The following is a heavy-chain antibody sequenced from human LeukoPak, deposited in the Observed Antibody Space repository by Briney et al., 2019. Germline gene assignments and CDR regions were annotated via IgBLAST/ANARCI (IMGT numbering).Heavy chain of an antibody. D-gene: IGHD3-10*02. J-gene: IGHJ6*04. CDR2: ISSSGSTI. Sequence: GGSLRLSCVASGFIFNDYYLSWIRQAPGKGLEWVSYISSSGSTIYYADSVKGRFTISRDNAKNSLYLQMNSLRAEDTAVYYCAELGITMIGGVWGKGTTVTISS. V-gene: IGHV3-11*04. CDR1: GFIFNDYY. CDR3: AELGITMIGGV.